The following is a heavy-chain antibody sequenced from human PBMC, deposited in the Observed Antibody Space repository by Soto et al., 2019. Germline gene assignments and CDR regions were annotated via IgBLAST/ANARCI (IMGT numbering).Heavy chain of an antibody. CDR3: ARHTYYYDSSGPPVDAFDI. J-gene: IGHJ3*02. V-gene: IGHV4-31*01. CDR2: IYYSGST. CDR1: GGSISSGGYY. Sequence: QVQLQESGPGLVKPSQTLSLTCTVSGGSISSGGYYWSWIRQHPGKGLEWIGYIYYSGSTSYNPSLNSLVTIAVDTSKNQFSLKLSSVTAADTAVSYCARHTYYYDSSGPPVDAFDIWGQGTMVTVSS. D-gene: IGHD3-22*01.